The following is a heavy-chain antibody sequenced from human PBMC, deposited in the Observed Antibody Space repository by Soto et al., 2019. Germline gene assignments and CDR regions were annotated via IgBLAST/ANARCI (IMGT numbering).Heavy chain of an antibody. V-gene: IGHV3-33*01. J-gene: IGHJ3*02. CDR3: ARDNWNYVSAFDI. CDR1: GFTFSSYA. D-gene: IGHD1-7*01. Sequence: QVQLVESGGGVVQPGRSLRLSCAASGFTFSSYAMHWVRQAPGKGLEWVAVIWNDGTNKYYADSVKGRFTISRDNSKTTLYLQMNSLRAEDTAGYYCARDNWNYVSAFDIWGQGTMVTVSS. CDR2: IWNDGTNK.